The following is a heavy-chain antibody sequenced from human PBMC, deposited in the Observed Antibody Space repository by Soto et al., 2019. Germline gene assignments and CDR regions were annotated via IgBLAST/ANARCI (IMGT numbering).Heavy chain of an antibody. Sequence: QVQLVQSVAEVKKPGSSVKVSCKASGGTFSSDTSSWVRQAPGQGLEWMGRIIPIIGIANYAQKLQGRVTITADKSTSPASMELSSHSSEDTSGYYCASVDRFGDRWGQGTLVTVSS. CDR1: GGTFSSDT. CDR2: IIPIIGIA. V-gene: IGHV1-69*02. CDR3: ASVDRFGDR. J-gene: IGHJ4*02. D-gene: IGHD3-10*01.